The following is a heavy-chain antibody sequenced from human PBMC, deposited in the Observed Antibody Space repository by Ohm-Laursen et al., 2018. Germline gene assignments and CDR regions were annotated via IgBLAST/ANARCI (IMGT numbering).Heavy chain of an antibody. CDR2: ISSSSSYI. Sequence: SLRLSCAASGFTFSTYSMNWVRQAPGKGLEWVSSISSSSSYIYYADSVKGRFTISRDNAKNSLYLQMNSLRVEDTAVYYCARWAVPAAEFDYWGQGTLVTVSS. V-gene: IGHV3-21*04. D-gene: IGHD2-2*01. CDR3: ARWAVPAAEFDY. J-gene: IGHJ4*02. CDR1: GFTFSTYS.